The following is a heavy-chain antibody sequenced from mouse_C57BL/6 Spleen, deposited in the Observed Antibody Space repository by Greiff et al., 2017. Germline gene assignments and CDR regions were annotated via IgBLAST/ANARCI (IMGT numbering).Heavy chain of an antibody. V-gene: IGHV1-15*01. D-gene: IGHD4-1*01. CDR1: GYTFTDYE. CDR3: TARELGLLDY. CDR2: IDPETGGT. J-gene: IGHJ4*01. Sequence: VQLVESGAELVRPGASVTLSCKASGYTFTDYEMHWVKQTPVPGLEWIVAIDPETGGTAYNQQFKGKAILTADKSSSTAYMEHRSLTSEDSAVYYCTARELGLLDYWGQGPSVTVSS.